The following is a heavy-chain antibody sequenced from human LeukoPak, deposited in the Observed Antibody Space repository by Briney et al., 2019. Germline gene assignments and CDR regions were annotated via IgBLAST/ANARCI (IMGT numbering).Heavy chain of an antibody. V-gene: IGHV3-9*01. D-gene: IGHD6-19*01. CDR3: AKDAHSSGQINFDY. Sequence: GRSLRLSCAASGFTFDDYAMHWVRQAPGKGLEWVSGISWNSGSIGYADSVKGRFTISRDNAKNSLYLQMNSLRAEDTALYYCAKDAHSSGQINFDYWGQGTLVTVSS. CDR1: GFTFDDYA. J-gene: IGHJ4*02. CDR2: ISWNSGSI.